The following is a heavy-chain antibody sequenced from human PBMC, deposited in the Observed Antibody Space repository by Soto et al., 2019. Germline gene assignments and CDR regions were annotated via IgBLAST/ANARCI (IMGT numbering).Heavy chain of an antibody. Sequence: GSLRLSFAASGFTFSSYSMNWVRHAPGKGLEWVLSISSSSSYIYYADSVKGRFTISRDNAKNSLYLQMNSLRAEDTAVYYCARDRSVAAAANHYYYYYGMDVWGQGTTVTVSS. CDR3: ARDRSVAAAANHYYYYYGMDV. CDR2: ISSSSSYI. D-gene: IGHD6-13*01. CDR1: GFTFSSYS. V-gene: IGHV3-21*01. J-gene: IGHJ6*02.